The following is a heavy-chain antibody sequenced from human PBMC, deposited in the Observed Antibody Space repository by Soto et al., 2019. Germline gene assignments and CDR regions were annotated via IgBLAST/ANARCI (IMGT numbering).Heavy chain of an antibody. V-gene: IGHV3-21*01. CDR2: ITGTSAFT. J-gene: IGHJ4*02. Sequence: GSLRLSCAASGFVFNDFQFKCFLQSPGWGLEWLSSITGTSAFTEYAESIEGRFTISRDNPNKLLLLHMDNLRPEDTAVYYCARDNLAFQGAFDLWGQGTLVTVSS. CDR1: GFVFNDFQ. CDR3: ARDNLAFQGAFDL. D-gene: IGHD3-16*01.